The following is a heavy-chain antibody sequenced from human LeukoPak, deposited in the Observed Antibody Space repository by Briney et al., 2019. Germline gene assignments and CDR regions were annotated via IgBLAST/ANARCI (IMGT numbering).Heavy chain of an antibody. CDR2: IYHSGST. D-gene: IGHD2-2*01. CDR3: ARGRRIVVVPAATDAFDI. Sequence: SETLSLTCTVSGGSISSGGYYWSWIRQPPGKGLEWIGYIYHSGSTYYNPSLKSRVTISVDRSKNQFSLKLSSVTAADTAVYYCARGRRIVVVPAATDAFDIWGQETMVTVSS. J-gene: IGHJ3*02. CDR1: GGSISSGGYY. V-gene: IGHV4-30-2*01.